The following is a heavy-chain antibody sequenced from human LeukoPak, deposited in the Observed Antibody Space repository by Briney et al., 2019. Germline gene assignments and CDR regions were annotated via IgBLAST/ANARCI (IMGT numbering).Heavy chain of an antibody. D-gene: IGHD1-26*01. CDR1: GGSFSNYV. CDR3: ASGVLNSGSYYLYYYYYMDV. J-gene: IGHJ6*03. V-gene: IGHV1-69*04. Sequence: GASVKVSCKASGGSFSNYVITWVRQAPGQGLEWMGRIIPVLGVSNFAQKFQGRVTITADESTSTAYMELSSLRSEDTAVYYCASGVLNSGSYYLYYYYYMDVWGKGTTVTVSS. CDR2: IIPVLGVS.